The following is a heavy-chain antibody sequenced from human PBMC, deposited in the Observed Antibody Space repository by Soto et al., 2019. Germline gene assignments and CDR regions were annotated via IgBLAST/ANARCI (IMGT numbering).Heavy chain of an antibody. CDR2: ISYDGRSE. J-gene: IGHJ4*02. Sequence: PGGSLRLSCAASGFTFSSYGMHWVRQAPGKGLEGVAVISYDGRSENYADSVKGRFTISRDNSWNTLYLQINSLRPEDTAVFYCAKDSGGSYYDGVDYWGQGALVTVSS. V-gene: IGHV3-30*18. D-gene: IGHD1-26*01. CDR1: GFTFSSYG. CDR3: AKDSGGSYYDGVDY.